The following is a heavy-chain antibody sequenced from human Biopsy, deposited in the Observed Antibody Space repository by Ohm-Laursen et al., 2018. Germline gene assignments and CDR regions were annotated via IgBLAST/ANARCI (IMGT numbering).Heavy chain of an antibody. V-gene: IGHV4-59*01. Sequence: GTLSLTCTVSGGSLNIYYWSWIRQPPGQGMEWICYMYYSGSTKYSPSLKNRVPVSFDTSRNQFSLKLTSMTPADTAVYYCVRGRSPAAYWGQGALVIVSS. CDR1: GGSLNIYY. J-gene: IGHJ4*02. CDR2: MYYSGST. CDR3: VRGRSPAAY. D-gene: IGHD3-16*01.